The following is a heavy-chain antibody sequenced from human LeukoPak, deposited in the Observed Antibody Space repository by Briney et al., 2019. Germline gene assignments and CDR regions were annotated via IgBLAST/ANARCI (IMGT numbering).Heavy chain of an antibody. J-gene: IGHJ4*02. CDR3: AREGGGSYWGFDY. CDR2: IYSGGST. D-gene: IGHD1-26*01. CDR1: GFTFSSYS. V-gene: IGHV3-53*01. Sequence: GGSLRLSCAASGFTFSSYSMNWVRQAPGKGLEWVSVIYSGGSTYYADSVKGRFTISRDNSKNTLYLQMNSLRAEDTAVYYCAREGGGSYWGFDYWGQGTLVTVSS.